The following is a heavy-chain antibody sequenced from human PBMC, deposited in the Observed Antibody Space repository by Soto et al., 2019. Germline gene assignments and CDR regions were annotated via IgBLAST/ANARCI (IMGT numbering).Heavy chain of an antibody. CDR2: ISTAYDDT. CDR3: AMERGDYYGYLQH. V-gene: IGHV1-3*04. CDR1: GYTFTRYS. D-gene: IGHD2-21*02. J-gene: IGHJ1*01. Sequence: ASVKVSCKGSGYTFTRYSMHWVRQAPGQRLEWMGWISTAYDDTKYSQKFQGRLAITRDTSASTAYMELSSLKSEDTAVYYCAMERGDYYGYLQHWGQGTLVTVYS.